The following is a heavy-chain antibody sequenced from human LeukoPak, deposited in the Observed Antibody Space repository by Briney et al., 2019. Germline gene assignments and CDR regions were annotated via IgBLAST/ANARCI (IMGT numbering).Heavy chain of an antibody. CDR3: AREDCSGGSCYSLSLTPVFHVFDI. CDR2: ISADNGNT. J-gene: IGHJ3*02. V-gene: IGHV1-18*01. CDR1: VYAFTSYG. Sequence: GASVKVSCKASVYAFTSYGISWVRQAPGQGLEWMGWISADNGNTNNAPKLQGRVTMTTDTSTSTAYMELRSLRSDDAAVYYCAREDCSGGSCYSLSLTPVFHVFDIWGQGTMVTVSS. D-gene: IGHD2-15*01.